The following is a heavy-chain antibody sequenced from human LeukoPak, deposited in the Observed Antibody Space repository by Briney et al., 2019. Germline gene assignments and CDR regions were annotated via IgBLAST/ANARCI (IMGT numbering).Heavy chain of an antibody. CDR2: IYYSGST. V-gene: IGHV4-59*11. CDR3: ASLTADYYYCYYMDV. Sequence: SETLSLTCTVSGGSISSHYWSWIRQPPGKGLEWIGYIYYSGSTNYNPSLKSRVTISVDTSKNQFSLKLSSVTAADTAVYYCASLTADYYYCYYMDVWGKGTTVTVSS. J-gene: IGHJ6*03. D-gene: IGHD1-14*01. CDR1: GGSISSHY.